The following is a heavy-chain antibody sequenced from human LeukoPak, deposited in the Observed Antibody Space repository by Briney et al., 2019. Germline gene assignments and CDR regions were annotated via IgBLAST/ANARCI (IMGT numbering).Heavy chain of an antibody. D-gene: IGHD6-13*01. Sequence: GGSLRLSCAASGFTFSTFAMSWVRQAPGMGLEWVSALSAGVTHYADSVRGRFSIFAADSENTVYLQMNSLRAEDTAVYYCARERYSSSWSAEYFQHWGQGTLVTVSS. J-gene: IGHJ1*01. CDR3: ARERYSSSWSAEYFQH. V-gene: IGHV3-23*01. CDR1: GFTFSTFA. CDR2: LSAGVT.